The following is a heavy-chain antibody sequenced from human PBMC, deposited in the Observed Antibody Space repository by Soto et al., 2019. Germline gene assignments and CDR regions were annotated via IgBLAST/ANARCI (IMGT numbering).Heavy chain of an antibody. CDR1: GFTFTTSW. CDR3: ARDRDYGMDV. CDR2: INSDGSTT. D-gene: IGHD3-10*01. Sequence: EVQLVESGGGLVQPGGSLRLSCAASGFTFTTSWMHWVRQAPEKGLVWVSHINSDGSTTTYADSVRGRFTISRDNAKNTLYLQMNGLRVEDTAVYYCARDRDYGMDVWGQGTTVIVSS. V-gene: IGHV3-74*01. J-gene: IGHJ6*02.